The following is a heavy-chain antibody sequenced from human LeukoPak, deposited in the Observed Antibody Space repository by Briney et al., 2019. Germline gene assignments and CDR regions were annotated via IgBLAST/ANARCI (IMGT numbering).Heavy chain of an antibody. Sequence: GASVKVSCKASGYTFTGYYMHWVRQAPGQGLEWVGWINPNSGGTNYAQKFQGRVTMTRNTSISTAYMELSRLRSDDTAVYYCARVVGILTGLDYWGQGTLVTVSS. V-gene: IGHV1-2*02. J-gene: IGHJ4*02. CDR1: GYTFTGYY. CDR3: ARVVGILTGLDY. D-gene: IGHD3-9*01. CDR2: INPNSGGT.